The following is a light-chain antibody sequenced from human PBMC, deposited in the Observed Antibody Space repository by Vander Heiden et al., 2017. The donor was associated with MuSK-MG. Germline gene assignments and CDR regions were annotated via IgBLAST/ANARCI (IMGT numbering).Light chain of an antibody. V-gene: IGKV3-11*01. CDR3: QHRSNCPLT. CDR1: QSVRSY. J-gene: IGKJ4*01. CDR2: EAS. Sequence: EIVLTQSPATLSLSPGERATLSCRASQSVRSYLAWYQQKPGQAPRLLIYEASNRATGIPARFSGSGSGTDFTLTISSLEPEDFAVYYCQHRSNCPLTFGGGTKVEIK.